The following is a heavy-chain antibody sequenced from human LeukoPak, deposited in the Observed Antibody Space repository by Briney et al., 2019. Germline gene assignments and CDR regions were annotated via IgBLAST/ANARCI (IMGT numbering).Heavy chain of an antibody. J-gene: IGHJ3*02. V-gene: IGHV3-21*01. D-gene: IGHD3-22*01. CDR1: GFTFSSYS. CDR3: ARDRYYDSSGYYQPDAFDI. CDR2: VSSSGTYI. Sequence: GGSLRLSCAASGFTFSSYSMNWVRQAPGKGLEEVSSVSSSGTYIYYADSLKGRFTISRDNAKNSLYLQMNSLRAEDTAVYYCARDRYYDSSGYYQPDAFDIWGQGTMVTVSS.